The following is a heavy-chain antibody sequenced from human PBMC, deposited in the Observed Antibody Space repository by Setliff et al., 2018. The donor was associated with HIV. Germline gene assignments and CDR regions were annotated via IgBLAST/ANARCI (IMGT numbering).Heavy chain of an antibody. CDR3: VRHGGEIQLWSGRGNWFDP. J-gene: IGHJ5*02. CDR2: VNYSGTT. V-gene: IGHV4-39*01. D-gene: IGHD5-18*01. CDR1: GGSLSSPTYY. Sequence: SETLSLTCIVAGGSLSSPTYYWAWIRQPPGKALEWIGSVNYSGTTYYNPSLKSRVTMSVGMSKNYFFLRLTPVTAADTAVYHCVRHGGEIQLWSGRGNWFDPWGQGILVTVSS.